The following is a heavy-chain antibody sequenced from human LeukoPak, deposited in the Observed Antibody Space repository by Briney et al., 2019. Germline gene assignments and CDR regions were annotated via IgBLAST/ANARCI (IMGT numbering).Heavy chain of an antibody. CDR2: IYPGDSDT. CDR1: GYSFTSYW. Sequence: PGESLKISCKGSGYSFTSYWIGWVRQMPGKGLEWMGIIYPGDSDTRYSPSFQGQVTISADKSISTAYLQWSSLKASDTAMYYCARSGFSIFGVVNQFDPWGQGTLVTVSS. V-gene: IGHV5-51*03. CDR3: ARSGFSIFGVVNQFDP. J-gene: IGHJ5*02. D-gene: IGHD3-3*01.